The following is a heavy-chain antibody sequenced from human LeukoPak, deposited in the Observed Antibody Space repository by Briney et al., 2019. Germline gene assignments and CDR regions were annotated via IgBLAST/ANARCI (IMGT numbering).Heavy chain of an antibody. CDR1: GYTFTGYY. V-gene: IGHV1-2*02. J-gene: IGHJ4*02. D-gene: IGHD1-1*01. Sequence: ASVKVSCKASGYTFTGYYMHWLRQAPGHGLEWIGWINPNSGGTNYAQKFQGRVSMTRDTSISTPYMELSRLRSDDTAVYYCARVGATGTTSPFDYWGQGTLVTVSS. CDR3: ARVGATGTTSPFDY. CDR2: INPNSGGT.